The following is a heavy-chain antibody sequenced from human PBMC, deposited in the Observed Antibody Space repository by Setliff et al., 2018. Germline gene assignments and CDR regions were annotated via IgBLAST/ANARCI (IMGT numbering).Heavy chain of an antibody. Sequence: PGGSLRLSCAASGLTFADAWMNWVRQAPGKGLEWVARVRSNSVGGTTEYGAPVKGRFTISRDDSKDTVYPQMNDLKTEDTGVYYCTGRTYGHQLGDYWGQGTLVTVSS. J-gene: IGHJ4*02. D-gene: IGHD3-10*01. CDR3: TGRTYGHQLGDY. V-gene: IGHV3-15*01. CDR1: GLTFADAW. CDR2: VRSNSVGGTT.